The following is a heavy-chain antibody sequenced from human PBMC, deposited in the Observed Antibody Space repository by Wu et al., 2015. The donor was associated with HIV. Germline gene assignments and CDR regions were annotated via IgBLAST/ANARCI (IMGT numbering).Heavy chain of an antibody. CDR3: ARDVLAARHRDYYYYMDV. J-gene: IGHJ6*03. Sequence: QEQVVQSGTEVKKPGASVKVSCKASGYTFTNYYIHWVRQAPEQGLEWMGWINPKSGGTDYAQKFQGRVTMTRDSSISTAYLELSRLRSDDTAIYYCARDVLAARHRDYYYYMDVWGKGTTVTVSS. CDR1: GYTFTNYY. D-gene: IGHD6-6*01. V-gene: IGHV1-2*02. CDR2: INPKSGGT.